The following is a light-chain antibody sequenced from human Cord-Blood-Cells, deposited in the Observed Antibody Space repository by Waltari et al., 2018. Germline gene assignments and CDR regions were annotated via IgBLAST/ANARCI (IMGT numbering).Light chain of an antibody. V-gene: IGKV1-33*01. CDR2: GAS. Sequence: DVQMTQSPSSLSASVGDRVTTPCQASQDISNYLNWYQQKPAKAPKLLIYGASNLETGVPSRFSGSGSGTDFTFTISSLQPEDSATYYCQQYDNLSYTFGQGTKLEIK. J-gene: IGKJ2*01. CDR1: QDISNY. CDR3: QQYDNLSYT.